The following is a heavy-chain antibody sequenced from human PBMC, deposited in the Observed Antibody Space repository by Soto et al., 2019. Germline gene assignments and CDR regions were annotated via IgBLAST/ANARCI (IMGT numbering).Heavy chain of an antibody. CDR3: AADVLTSGNPSYFLDGFDT. Sequence: VKGSCKAAGLPSTDSAFEWVGRRRGRRLEWKGWIVVGSGNTNYAQNFHGRVTIKRDMSTDTVYMEMSSLSSEDSAVFFCAADVLTSGNPSYFLDGFDTWGQGTKVTFSS. J-gene: IGHJ3*02. V-gene: IGHV1-58*01. CDR2: IVVGSGNT. D-gene: IGHD2-21*01. CDR1: GLPSTDSA.